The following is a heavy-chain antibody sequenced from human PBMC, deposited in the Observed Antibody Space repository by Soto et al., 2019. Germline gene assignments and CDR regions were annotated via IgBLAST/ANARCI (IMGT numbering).Heavy chain of an antibody. CDR1: GFTFSSYA. Sequence: GGSLRLSCAASGFTFSSYAMSWVRQAPGKGLEWVSAISGSGGSTYEADSVKGWFTISRDNSKNKLYLQMNSLRAEDTAVYYWAKVCYCSGGSCPRDAFDIWGQGTMVTVSS. D-gene: IGHD2-15*01. CDR3: AKVCYCSGGSCPRDAFDI. CDR2: ISGSGGST. V-gene: IGHV3-23*01. J-gene: IGHJ3*02.